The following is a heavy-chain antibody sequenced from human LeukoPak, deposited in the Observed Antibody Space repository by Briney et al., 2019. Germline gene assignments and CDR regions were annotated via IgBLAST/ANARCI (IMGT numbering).Heavy chain of an antibody. CDR1: GYSISSGSF. D-gene: IGHD4-17*01. J-gene: IGHJ3*02. CDR3: ARVYGDYDDAFDI. V-gene: IGHV4-38-2*02. CDR2: IYHSGST. Sequence: ASETLSLTCTVSGYSISSGSFWGWIRQPPGKGLEWIGSIYHSGSTYYNPSLKSRVTISVDTSKNQFSLKLSPVTAADTAVYYCARVYGDYDDAFDIWGQGTMVTVSS.